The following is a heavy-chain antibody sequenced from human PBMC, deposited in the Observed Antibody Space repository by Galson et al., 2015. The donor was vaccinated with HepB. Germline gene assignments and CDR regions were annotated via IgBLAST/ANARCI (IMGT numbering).Heavy chain of an antibody. CDR3: TRPANGGMGSDY. CDR2: IRSKANSYAT. Sequence: SLRLSCAASGFTFSGSAMHWVRQASGKGLEWVGRIRSKANSYATAYAASVKGRFTISRDDSKNTAYLQMNSLKTEDTAVYYCTRPANGGMGSDYWGQGTLVTVSS. D-gene: IGHD3-16*01. CDR1: GFTFSGSA. V-gene: IGHV3-73*01. J-gene: IGHJ4*02.